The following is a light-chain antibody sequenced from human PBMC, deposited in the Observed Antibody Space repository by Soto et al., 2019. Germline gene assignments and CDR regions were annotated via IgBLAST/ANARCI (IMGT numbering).Light chain of an antibody. Sequence: QSALTQPASVSGSPGQSITISCTGTSSDIGAYDYVSWYQQYPGRVPKLLIHEVTNRPSGVSDRFSGSKSGNTASLNISGTQTEEEAEYYCSSHAGSRAFYVFGTGTKVTV. J-gene: IGLJ1*01. CDR2: EVT. CDR3: SSHAGSRAFYV. V-gene: IGLV2-14*01. CDR1: SSDIGAYDY.